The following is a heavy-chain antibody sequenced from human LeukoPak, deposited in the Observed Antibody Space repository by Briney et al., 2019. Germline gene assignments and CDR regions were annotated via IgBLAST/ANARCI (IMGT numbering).Heavy chain of an antibody. CDR3: ARGRVSSSTWYSTYYYYFYMDV. J-gene: IGHJ6*03. CDR1: GGSFSGYY. Sequence: SETLSLTCAVYGGSFSGYYWSWIRQPPGKGLEWIGYVDHTGSTNFNPSLNGRVSISRDTSKNLFSLRLRSVTAADTAVYFCARGRVSSSTWYSTYYYYFYMDVWRKGTTVTVSS. CDR2: VDHTGST. V-gene: IGHV4-59*01. D-gene: IGHD4-11*01.